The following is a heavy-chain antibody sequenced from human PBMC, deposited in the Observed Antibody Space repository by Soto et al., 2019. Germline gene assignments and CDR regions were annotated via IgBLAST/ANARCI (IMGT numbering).Heavy chain of an antibody. CDR1: GGYSVIGDYY. D-gene: IGHD3-22*01. Sequence: PSVTMRRTCTVAGGYSVIGDYYLIWINQPPGKCLEWIGYIYYSGSTYYTPSLKSRVTISVDTSKNQFSLQPSSVTAADTAVYYCARGPIRYARITMIVVVTADAFDYWGQRTRVTVAS. CDR3: ARGPIRYARITMIVVVTADAFDY. J-gene: IGHJ4*02. CDR2: IYYSGST. V-gene: IGHV4-30-4*01.